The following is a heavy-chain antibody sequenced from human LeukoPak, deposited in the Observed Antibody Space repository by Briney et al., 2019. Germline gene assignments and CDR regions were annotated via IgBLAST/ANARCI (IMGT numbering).Heavy chain of an antibody. J-gene: IGHJ5*02. V-gene: IGHV4-4*09. CDR1: GDSISSYY. CDR2: IYPSGST. Sequence: SETLSLTCTVSGDSISSYYWSWIRQPPGKGLEWVGYIYPSGSTYSNPSLKSRVTISVDRYKNQFSLKLSSVTAADTAVYYCASWYYDFWSGYYGWFDPWGQGTLVTVSS. D-gene: IGHD3-3*01. CDR3: ASWYYDFWSGYYGWFDP.